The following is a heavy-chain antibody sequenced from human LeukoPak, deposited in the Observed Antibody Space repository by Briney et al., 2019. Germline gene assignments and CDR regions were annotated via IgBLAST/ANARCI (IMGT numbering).Heavy chain of an antibody. CDR2: ISSSGSTI. D-gene: IGHD3-22*01. V-gene: IGHV3-48*03. CDR3: ARGYYDSSGYTLEY. J-gene: IGHJ4*02. Sequence: GGSLRLSCAASGFTFSSYEMNWVRQAPGKGLEWVSYISSSGSTIYYADSVKGRFSISRDNAKNSLYLQMNSLRAEDTAVYYCARGYYDSSGYTLEYWGQGTLVTVSS. CDR1: GFTFSSYE.